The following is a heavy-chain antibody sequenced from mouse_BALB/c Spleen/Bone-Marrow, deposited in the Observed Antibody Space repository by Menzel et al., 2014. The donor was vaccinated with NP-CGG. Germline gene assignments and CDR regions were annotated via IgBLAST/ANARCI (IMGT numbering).Heavy chain of an antibody. V-gene: IGHV1-31*01. CDR2: INPYNGAT. J-gene: IGHJ4*01. Sequence: VQLQQSGPELVKPGASVKISCKASGYSFTGYYMHWVKQSHVKSLEWIGRINPYNGATSYNQNFKDKASLTVDKSSSTADTELHSLTSEDSAVYYCARNILSTTVVATRGYYYAMDYWGQGTSVTVSS. CDR3: ARNILSTTVVATRGYYYAMDY. D-gene: IGHD1-1*01. CDR1: GYSFTGYY.